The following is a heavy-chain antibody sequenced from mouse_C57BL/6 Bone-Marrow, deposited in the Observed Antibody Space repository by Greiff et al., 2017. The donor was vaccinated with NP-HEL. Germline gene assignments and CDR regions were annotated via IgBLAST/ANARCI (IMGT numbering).Heavy chain of an antibody. D-gene: IGHD2-2*01. Sequence: VQLQQSGAELVRPGASVKLSCTASGYNINDDYMHWVKQRPEQGLEWIGWIDPENGDTEYASKFQGKATITADTSSNPTYLQLSSLTSEDTAVYYSTTSGGYWFAYWGQGTLVTVSA. CDR3: TTSGGYWFAY. J-gene: IGHJ3*01. CDR2: IDPENGDT. CDR1: GYNINDDY. V-gene: IGHV14-4*01.